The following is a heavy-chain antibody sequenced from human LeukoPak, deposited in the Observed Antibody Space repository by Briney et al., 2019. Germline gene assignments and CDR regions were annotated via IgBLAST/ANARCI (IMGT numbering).Heavy chain of an antibody. Sequence: GGSLRLSCAASGFTFSDYAMSWVRQAPGKGLEWVSGISESRDDADNADSVKGRFTISRDNSNNTLYLQMNSLRAEDTAVYYCARDYPGDSMLWEDYFDYWGQGTLVTVSS. J-gene: IGHJ4*02. CDR1: GFTFSDYA. CDR3: ARDYPGDSMLWEDYFDY. D-gene: IGHD3-10*02. CDR2: ISESRDDA. V-gene: IGHV3-23*01.